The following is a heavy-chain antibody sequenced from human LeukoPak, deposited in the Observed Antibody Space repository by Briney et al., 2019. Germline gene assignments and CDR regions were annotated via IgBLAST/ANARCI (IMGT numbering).Heavy chain of an antibody. CDR2: IKQDGSEK. J-gene: IGHJ4*02. CDR1: EFIFSGYW. Sequence: GGSLRLSCAASEFIFSGYWMNWVRQAPGKGLEWVANIKQDGSEKQYVDSVRGRFTISRDNAKNSLYLQMNGLRVEDTAVYYCARDGFVGAADYWGQGTLVTVSS. CDR3: ARDGFVGAADY. D-gene: IGHD6-13*01. V-gene: IGHV3-7*01.